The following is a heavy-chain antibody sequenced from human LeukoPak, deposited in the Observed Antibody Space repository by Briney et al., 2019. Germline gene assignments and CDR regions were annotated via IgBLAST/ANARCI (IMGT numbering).Heavy chain of an antibody. CDR3: ARGLSRHVASEGY. V-gene: IGHV1-8*01. D-gene: IGHD2-15*01. CDR2: MNPNSGNT. J-gene: IGHJ4*02. CDR1: GYTFTSYD. Sequence: AASVKASCKASGYTFTSYDINWVRQATGQGLECMGWMNPNSGNTGYAQKFQGRVTMTRNTSISTAYMELSSLRSEDTAVYYCARGLSRHVASEGYWGQGTLVTVSS.